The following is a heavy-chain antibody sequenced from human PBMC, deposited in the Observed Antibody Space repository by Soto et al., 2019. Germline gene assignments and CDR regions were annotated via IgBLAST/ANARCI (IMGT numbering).Heavy chain of an antibody. D-gene: IGHD3-22*01. Sequence: GASVKVSCKASGGTFSSYAISWVRQAPGQGLEWMGGIIPIFGTANYAQKFQGRVTITADKSTSTAYMELRSLRSEDTAVYYCARGVGYYDSSGYPLPFYYYYGMDVWGQGTTVTVSS. V-gene: IGHV1-69*06. J-gene: IGHJ6*02. CDR2: IIPIFGTA. CDR3: ARGVGYYDSSGYPLPFYYYYGMDV. CDR1: GGTFSSYA.